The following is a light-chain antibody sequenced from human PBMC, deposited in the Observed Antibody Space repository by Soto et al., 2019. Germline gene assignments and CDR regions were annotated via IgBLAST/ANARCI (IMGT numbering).Light chain of an antibody. Sequence: ELVLTQSPGTLSLSPGERATLSCRASQSISNSYFAWYQHKPGQAPRLVIHGISTRATGVPDRFSGGGSGTDFSLTISRLEPEDFAVYYCQQYDSSPYTFGQGTKLEIK. V-gene: IGKV3-20*01. CDR2: GIS. CDR3: QQYDSSPYT. CDR1: QSISNSY. J-gene: IGKJ2*01.